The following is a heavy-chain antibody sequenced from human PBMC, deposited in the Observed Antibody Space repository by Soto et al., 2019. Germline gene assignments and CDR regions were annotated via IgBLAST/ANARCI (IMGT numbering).Heavy chain of an antibody. CDR3: AKEGY. V-gene: IGHV3-7*01. CDR1: GFSFSTSW. Sequence: VQLVESGGGSFQPGGSLRLSCAASGFSFSTSWMSWVRQAPGKGPEWVASIKEDGSVKYYEDSVEGRFTISRDNAKNSMSLQMNSLREEDTALYYCAKEGYWGRGALVSVSS. CDR2: IKEDGSVK. J-gene: IGHJ4*02.